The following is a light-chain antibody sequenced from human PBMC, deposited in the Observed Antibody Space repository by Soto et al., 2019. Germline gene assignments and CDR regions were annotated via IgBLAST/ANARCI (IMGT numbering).Light chain of an antibody. CDR3: QQYNNWPGT. CDR2: GAS. Sequence: EIVMTQSPATLSVSPGERATLSCRASQSVASNLAWYQQKPGQAHSLLIYGASTRATSIPARFSGSGSGTEFTLTISSLQSEDFAVYYCQQYNNWPGTFGQGTKVDIK. CDR1: QSVASN. J-gene: IGKJ1*01. V-gene: IGKV3-15*01.